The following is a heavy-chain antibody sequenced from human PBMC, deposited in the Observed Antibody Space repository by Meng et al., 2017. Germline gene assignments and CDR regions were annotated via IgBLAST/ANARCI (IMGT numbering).Heavy chain of an antibody. CDR1: GFTVRSNY. CDR3: ARARAGYSYGYQGFDP. D-gene: IGHD5-18*01. Sequence: VSVGGAWGGGLQAGRALRLSCAACGFTVRSNYMSCVRPAPGKGLEWVSVIYSGGSTYYADSVKGRFTISRHNSKNTLYLQMNSLRAEDTAVYYCARARAGYSYGYQGFDPWGQGTLVTVSS. CDR2: IYSGGST. V-gene: IGHV3-53*04. J-gene: IGHJ5*02.